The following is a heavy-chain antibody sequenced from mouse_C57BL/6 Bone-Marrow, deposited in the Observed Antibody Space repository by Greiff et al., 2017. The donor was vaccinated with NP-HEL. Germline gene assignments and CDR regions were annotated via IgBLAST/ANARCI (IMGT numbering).Heavy chain of an antibody. J-gene: IGHJ3*02. D-gene: IGHD1-1*02. CDR1: GYAFSSYW. CDR3: ARGGIFGFGD. V-gene: IGHV1-80*01. CDR2: IYPGDGDT. Sequence: QVQLQQSGAELVKPGASVKISCKASGYAFSSYWMNWVKQRPGKGLEWIGQIYPGDGDTNYTGTFKGKATLTADTSSSTAYMQLSSLTSADAAVYSCARGGIFGFGDWGQGTPVTVAA.